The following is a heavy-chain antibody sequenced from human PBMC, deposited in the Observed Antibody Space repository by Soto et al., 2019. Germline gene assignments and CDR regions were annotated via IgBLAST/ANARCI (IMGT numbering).Heavy chain of an antibody. CDR1: GGSSSSGGYC. Sequence: SETLSVTCPVAGGSSSSGGYCWGWIRQPPGKGLEWIGSIYYSGSTYYNPSLKSRVTISVDTSKNQFSLKLSSVTAADTAVYYCARGWNGYYYGTDVWCQGTTLTVSS. D-gene: IGHD1-1*01. CDR2: IYYSGST. J-gene: IGHJ6*02. CDR3: ARGWNGYYYGTDV. V-gene: IGHV4-39*01.